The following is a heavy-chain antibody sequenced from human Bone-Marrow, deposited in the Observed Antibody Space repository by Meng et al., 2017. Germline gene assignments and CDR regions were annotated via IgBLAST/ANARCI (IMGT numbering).Heavy chain of an antibody. V-gene: IGHV3-66*03. CDR2: IYSCGST. J-gene: IGHJ4*02. CDR3: ARVVFIGGYQLLDY. CDR1: GFTVSSNY. D-gene: IGHD2-2*01. Sequence: GESLKISCAASGFTVSSNYMSWVRQAPGKGLEWVSVIYSCGSTYYADSVKGRFTISRDNSKNTLYLQMNSLRAEDTAVYYCARVVFIGGYQLLDYWGQGTLVTVSS.